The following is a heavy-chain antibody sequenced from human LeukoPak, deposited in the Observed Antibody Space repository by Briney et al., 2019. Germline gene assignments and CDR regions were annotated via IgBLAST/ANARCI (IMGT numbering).Heavy chain of an antibody. CDR3: ARISGSNFDWLRLNYYYYGMDV. Sequence: GGSLRLSCAASGFTFSSYGMHWVRQAPGKGLEWVAVIWYDGSNKYYADSVKGRFTISRDNSKNTLYLQMNSLRAEDTAVYYCARISGSNFDWLRLNYYYYGMDVWGQGTTVTVSS. CDR2: IWYDGSNK. J-gene: IGHJ6*02. D-gene: IGHD3-9*01. CDR1: GFTFSSYG. V-gene: IGHV3-33*01.